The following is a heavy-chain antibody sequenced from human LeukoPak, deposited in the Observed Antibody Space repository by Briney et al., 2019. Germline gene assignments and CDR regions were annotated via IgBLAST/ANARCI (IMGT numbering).Heavy chain of an antibody. CDR2: ISSTSIYT. V-gene: IGHV3-11*05. D-gene: IGHD6-13*01. J-gene: IGHJ4*02. Sequence: GGSLRLSCAASGFTFSDYYMSWIRQAPGKGLEWDSDISSTSIYTNYADSVKGRFTISRDNAKNSLYLQMNSLRAEDTAVYYCAREDGYSSSWYSDYWGQGTLVTVSS. CDR3: AREDGYSSSWYSDY. CDR1: GFTFSDYY.